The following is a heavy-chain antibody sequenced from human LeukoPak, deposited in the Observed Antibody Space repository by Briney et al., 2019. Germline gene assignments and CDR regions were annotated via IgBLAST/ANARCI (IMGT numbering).Heavy chain of an antibody. D-gene: IGHD1-26*01. V-gene: IGHV3-7*01. Sequence: GGSLRLSCAASGFSFSGYWMRWVRQAPGKGLEWVANIKQDGSDKYYVDSVKGRFTVSRDNANNLLYLQMNSLRAEDTAVYYCARPIVRATESSYDAFDIWGQGTIVTASS. J-gene: IGHJ3*02. CDR3: ARPIVRATESSYDAFDI. CDR1: GFSFSGYW. CDR2: IKQDGSDK.